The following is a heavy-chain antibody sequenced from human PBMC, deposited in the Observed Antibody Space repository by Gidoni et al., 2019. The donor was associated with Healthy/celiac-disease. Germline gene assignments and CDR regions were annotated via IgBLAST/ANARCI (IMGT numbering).Heavy chain of an antibody. CDR1: GFTFSSYR. D-gene: IGHD3-10*01. CDR2: IKQDGSEK. CDR3: ARVNVLLWFGEWAPSYGMDV. V-gene: IGHV3-7*04. J-gene: IGHJ6*02. Sequence: EVQLLESGGGLVQPGGSLRLSCAAPGFTFSSYRLSWVRQAPGKGREWVANIKQDGSEKYYVDSGKGRFTISRDNAKNSLYLQMNSLRAGDTAVYYCARVNVLLWFGEWAPSYGMDVWGQGTTVTVSS.